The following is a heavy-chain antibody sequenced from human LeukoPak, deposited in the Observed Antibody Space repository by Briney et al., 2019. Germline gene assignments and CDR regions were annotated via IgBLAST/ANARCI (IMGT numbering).Heavy chain of an antibody. D-gene: IGHD6-19*01. J-gene: IGHJ4*02. Sequence: ASVKVSCKASGYTFTSYDINWVRQATGQGLEWMGWMNPNSGNTGYAQKFQGRVTMTRNTSISTAYMELSSLRSEDTAVYYCASPYSSGWYPLGLGFDYWGQGTLVTVSS. CDR3: ASPYSSGWYPLGLGFDY. CDR2: MNPNSGNT. CDR1: GYTFTSYD. V-gene: IGHV1-8*01.